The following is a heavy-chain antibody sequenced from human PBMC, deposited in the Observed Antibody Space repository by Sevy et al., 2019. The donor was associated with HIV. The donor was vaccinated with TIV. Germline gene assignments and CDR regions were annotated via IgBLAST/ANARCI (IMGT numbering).Heavy chain of an antibody. D-gene: IGHD3-22*01. CDR2: IKQDGSEK. V-gene: IGHV3-7*01. J-gene: IGHJ4*02. CDR3: ARARAYYYDNSGYSFDY. CDR1: GFTWSSYW. Sequence: GGSLRLSCAASGFTWSSYWMSWVRQAPGKGLEWVANIKQDGSEKYYVDSVKGRFTISRDNAKNSLYLQMNSLRVEDTAAYYCARARAYYYDNSGYSFDYWGQGTLVTVSS.